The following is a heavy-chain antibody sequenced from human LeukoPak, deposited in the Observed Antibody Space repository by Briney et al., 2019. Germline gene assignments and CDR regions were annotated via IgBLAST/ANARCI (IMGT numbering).Heavy chain of an antibody. J-gene: IGHJ3*02. CDR2: INHSGST. Sequence: SETLSLTCTVSGGSISSYYWSWIRQPPGKGLEWIGEINHSGSTNYNPSLKSRVTISVDTSKNQFSLKLSSVTAADTAVYYCARGVTTVTLGKRAFDIWGQGTMVTVSS. CDR3: ARGVTTVTLGKRAFDI. V-gene: IGHV4-34*01. CDR1: GGSISSYY. D-gene: IGHD4-17*01.